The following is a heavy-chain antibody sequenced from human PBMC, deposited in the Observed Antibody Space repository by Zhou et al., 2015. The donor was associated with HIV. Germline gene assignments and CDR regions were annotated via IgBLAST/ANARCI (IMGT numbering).Heavy chain of an antibody. CDR2: ISADNGNT. CDR3: ARSLWNGLQLRLDY. V-gene: IGHV1-18*01. CDR1: GYTLGNYG. J-gene: IGHJ4*02. D-gene: IGHD1-7*01. Sequence: QVQLVQSATEVKKSGASVKVSCKASGYTLGNYGVSWVRQAPGKGLEWMGWISADNGNTNYAQKVQGRVTMTTDTSTSTAYMELRSLRSDDTAVYYCARSLWNGLQLRLDYVGQGTLVTVSS.